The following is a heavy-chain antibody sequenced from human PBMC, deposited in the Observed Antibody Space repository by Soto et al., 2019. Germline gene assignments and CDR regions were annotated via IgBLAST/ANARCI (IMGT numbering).Heavy chain of an antibody. J-gene: IGHJ4*01. Sequence: PGGSLRLSCAASGFTFSSYAMSWVRQATGKGLEWVSAISSGGGGAYYAASVQGRFTISRDNSKNTLSLQMNSLRAEDTALYYCAKNIRLTSCKYYFEYWRQGTLVTVPS. CDR2: ISSGGGGA. CDR3: AKNIRLTSCKYYFEY. V-gene: IGHV3-23*01. D-gene: IGHD2-8*01. CDR1: GFTFSSYA.